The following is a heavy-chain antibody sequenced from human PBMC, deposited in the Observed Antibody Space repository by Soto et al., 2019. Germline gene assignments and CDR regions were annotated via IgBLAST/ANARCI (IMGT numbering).Heavy chain of an antibody. CDR1: GYTFTSYA. Sequence: ASVKVSCKASGYTFTSYAMHWVRQAPGQRLEWMGWINAGNGNTKYSQKFQGRVTITMDTSASTAYMELSSLRSDDTAVYYCARHIVATIMGYYYYGMDVWGQGTTVTVSS. J-gene: IGHJ6*02. V-gene: IGHV1-3*01. D-gene: IGHD5-12*01. CDR3: ARHIVATIMGYYYYGMDV. CDR2: INAGNGNT.